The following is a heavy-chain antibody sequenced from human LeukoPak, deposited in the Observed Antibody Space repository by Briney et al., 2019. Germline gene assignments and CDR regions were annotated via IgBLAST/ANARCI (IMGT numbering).Heavy chain of an antibody. CDR2: ISTSSSYI. CDR3: AKAGRGYSYRLDYYYMDV. CDR1: GFTFSSYS. J-gene: IGHJ6*03. V-gene: IGHV3-21*04. Sequence: GGSLRLSCAASGFTFSSYSMNWVRQAPGKGLEWVSSISTSSSYIYYADSVKGRFTISRDNSKNTLYLQMNSLRAEDTAVYYCAKAGRGYSYRLDYYYMDVWGKGTTVTVSS. D-gene: IGHD5-18*01.